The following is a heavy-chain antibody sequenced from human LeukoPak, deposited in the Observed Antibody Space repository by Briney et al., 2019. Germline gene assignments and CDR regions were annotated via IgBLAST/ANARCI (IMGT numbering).Heavy chain of an antibody. CDR2: ILPGGKES. V-gene: IGHV3-7*01. J-gene: IGHJ4*02. Sequence: PGGSLRLSCTASGFTFDDFAMHWVRQVPGKGLEWVATILPGGKESYRVESVKGRFTVSRDNANNSLFLQMNSLRADDTAVYYCMSAHGYWGQGTPVTVSS. CDR3: MSAHGY. D-gene: IGHD2-2*03. CDR1: GFTFDDFA.